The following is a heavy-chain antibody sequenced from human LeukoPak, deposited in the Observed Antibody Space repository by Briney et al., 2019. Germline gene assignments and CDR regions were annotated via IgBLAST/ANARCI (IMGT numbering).Heavy chain of an antibody. CDR2: ISYDGSNK. V-gene: IGHV3-30*18. J-gene: IGHJ5*01. D-gene: IGHD2-15*01. Sequence: GRSLRLSCVASGFTFRSYGMHWVRQAPGKGLEWVAVISYDGSNKYYADSVKGRFTISRDNSKNTLYLQMNSLRAEDTAVYYCAKDSGGWFGYWGQGTLVTVSS. CDR3: AKDSGGWFGY. CDR1: GFTFRSYG.